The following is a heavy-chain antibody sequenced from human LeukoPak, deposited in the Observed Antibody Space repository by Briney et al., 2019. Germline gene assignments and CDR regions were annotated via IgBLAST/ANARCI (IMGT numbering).Heavy chain of an antibody. CDR3: ARSYYGMDV. V-gene: IGHV7-4-1*02. CDR2: INTNTGNP. J-gene: IGHJ6*02. Sequence: SVTVSCKASGYTFATYAMNWVRQTPGQGLEWMGWINTNTGNPSYAQGFTGRFVFSWDTSVSTANLQINSLKAEDSAVYYCARSYYGMDVWGQGTTVTVSS. CDR1: GYTFATYA.